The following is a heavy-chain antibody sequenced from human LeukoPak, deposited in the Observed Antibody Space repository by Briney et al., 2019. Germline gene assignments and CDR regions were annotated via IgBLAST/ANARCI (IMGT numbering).Heavy chain of an antibody. CDR1: VGSFSGYY. CDR2: INHSGST. Sequence: SETLSLTCAVYVGSFSGYYWSWIRQPPGKGLEWIGEINHSGSTNYNPSLKSRVTISVDTSKNQFSLKLRSVTAADTAVYYCARAYGSGSYFSLNYYYGMDVWGQGTTVTVSS. D-gene: IGHD3-10*01. CDR3: ARAYGSGSYFSLNYYYGMDV. V-gene: IGHV4-34*01. J-gene: IGHJ6*02.